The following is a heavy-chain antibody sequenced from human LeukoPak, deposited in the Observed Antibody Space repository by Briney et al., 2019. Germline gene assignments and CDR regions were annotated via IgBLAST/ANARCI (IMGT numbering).Heavy chain of an antibody. D-gene: IGHD5-18*01. CDR3: AHSKAGYSYGPYYFDY. CDR1: GFSLSTSGVG. CDR2: IYWDDDK. J-gene: IGHJ4*02. V-gene: IGHV2-5*02. Sequence: SGPTLVKPTQTLTLTCTFSGFSLSTSGVGVGWIRQPPGKALEWLALIYWDDDKRYSPSLKSRLTITKDTSKNQVVLTMTNVDPVDTATYYCAHSKAGYSYGPYYFDYWGQGTLVTVSS.